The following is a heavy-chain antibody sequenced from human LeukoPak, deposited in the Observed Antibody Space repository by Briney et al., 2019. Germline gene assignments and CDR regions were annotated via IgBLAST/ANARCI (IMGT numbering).Heavy chain of an antibody. CDR2: IWYDGSNK. V-gene: IGHV3-33*01. J-gene: IGHJ4*02. Sequence: GGSLRLSGAASGFTFSSYGMHWVRQAPGKGLEWVAVIWYDGSNKYYADSVKGRFTISRDNSKNTLYLQMNSLRAEDTAVYYCARERIAVAGEFDYWGQGTLVTVSS. CDR3: ARERIAVAGEFDY. D-gene: IGHD6-19*01. CDR1: GFTFSSYG.